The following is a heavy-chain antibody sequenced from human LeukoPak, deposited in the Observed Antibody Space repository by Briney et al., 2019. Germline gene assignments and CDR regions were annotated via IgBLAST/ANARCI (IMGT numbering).Heavy chain of an antibody. CDR3: AKDANHYYYYMDV. CDR2: ISGSGDST. J-gene: IGHJ6*03. CDR1: RFTFSSYG. Sequence: GGSLRLSCEDSRFTFSSYGMSWVRQAPGKGLEWVSAISGSGDSTYYADSVKGRFTISRDNSKNTLYLQMNSLRAEDTAVYYCAKDANHYYYYMDVWGKGTTVTISS. V-gene: IGHV3-23*01.